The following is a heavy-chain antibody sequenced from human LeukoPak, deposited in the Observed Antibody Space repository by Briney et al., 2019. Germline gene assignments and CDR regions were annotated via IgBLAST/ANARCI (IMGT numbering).Heavy chain of an antibody. Sequence: GGSVRLSCAASGFTVSSNYMSWVRQAPGKGLEWVSVISGRDGRTYYTDSVKGRFTISRDNSKNTLYLQMNSLRAEDTAVYYCCTSPSFGSSWYQFNYWGQGALVIVSS. V-gene: IGHV3-23*01. CDR2: ISGRDGRT. D-gene: IGHD6-13*01. J-gene: IGHJ4*02. CDR1: GFTVSSNY. CDR3: CTSPSFGSSWYQFNY.